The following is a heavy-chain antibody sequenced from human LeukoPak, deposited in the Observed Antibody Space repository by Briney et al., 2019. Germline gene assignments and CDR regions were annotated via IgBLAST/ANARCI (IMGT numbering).Heavy chain of an antibody. CDR3: ARDLRGSSSWYDY. Sequence: SVKVSCKASGGTFNNYGVTWVRQGPGQGLEWMGRIIPILGITNYAQKFQGRVTITADKSTNTAYMELSSLRSEDTAVFYCARDLRGSSSWYDYWGQGTLVTVSS. CDR1: GGTFNNYG. D-gene: IGHD6-13*01. J-gene: IGHJ4*02. V-gene: IGHV1-69*04. CDR2: IIPILGIT.